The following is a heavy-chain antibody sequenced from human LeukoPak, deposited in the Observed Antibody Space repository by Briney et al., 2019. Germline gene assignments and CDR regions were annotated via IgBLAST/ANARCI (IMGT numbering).Heavy chain of an antibody. D-gene: IGHD3-3*01. CDR2: ISWNSGSI. V-gene: IGHV3-9*01. CDR1: GFTFDDYA. Sequence: PGGSLRLSCAASGFTFDDYAMHWVRQAPGKGLEWVSGISWNSGSIGYADSVKGRFTISRDNAKNSLYLQMNSLRAEDTALYYCAKDYDSSGYYTPYYFDYWGQGTLVTVSS. CDR3: AKDYDSSGYYTPYYFDY. J-gene: IGHJ4*02.